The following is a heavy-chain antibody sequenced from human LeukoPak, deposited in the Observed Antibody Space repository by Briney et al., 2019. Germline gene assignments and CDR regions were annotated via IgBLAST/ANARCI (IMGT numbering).Heavy chain of an antibody. CDR3: ARGDYGFLYYYYMDV. CDR2: IKQDGSEK. CDR1: GFTFSSYA. V-gene: IGHV3-7*01. J-gene: IGHJ6*03. D-gene: IGHD4-17*01. Sequence: GGSLRLSFAAPGFTFSSYAMSWVRQAPGKGLEWVANIKQDGSEKYYVDSVKGRFTISRDNAKNSPYLQMNSPRAEDTAVYYCARGDYGFLYYYYMDVWGKGTTVTVSS.